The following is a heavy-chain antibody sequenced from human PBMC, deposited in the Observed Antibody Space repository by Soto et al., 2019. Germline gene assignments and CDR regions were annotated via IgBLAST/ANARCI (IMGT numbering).Heavy chain of an antibody. CDR1: GDSVSSNSAA. J-gene: IGHJ5*02. D-gene: IGHD3-9*01. CDR3: ARVTYYDMLTGQNWFDP. CDR2: TYYRSKWYN. V-gene: IGHV6-1*01. Sequence: SQTLSLTCAISGDSVSSNSAAWNWIRQSPSRGLEWLGRTYYRSKWYNDYAVSVKSRITINPDTSKNQFSLQLNSVTPEDTAVYYWARVTYYDMLTGQNWFDPWGQGTLVTVSS.